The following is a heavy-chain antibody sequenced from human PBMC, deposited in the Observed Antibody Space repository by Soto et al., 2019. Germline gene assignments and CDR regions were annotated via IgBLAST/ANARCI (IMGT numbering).Heavy chain of an antibody. Sequence: GASVKVSCKASGGTFSSYAISWVRQAPGQGLEWMGGIIPIFGTANYAQKFQGRVTITADKSTSTAYMELSSLRSEDTAVYCCASGVVVTAISTYFDYWGQGTLVTVSS. D-gene: IGHD2-21*02. CDR2: IIPIFGTA. V-gene: IGHV1-69*06. J-gene: IGHJ4*02. CDR3: ASGVVVTAISTYFDY. CDR1: GGTFSSYA.